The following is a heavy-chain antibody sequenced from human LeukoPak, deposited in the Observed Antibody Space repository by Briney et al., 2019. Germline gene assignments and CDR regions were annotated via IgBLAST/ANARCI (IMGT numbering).Heavy chain of an antibody. J-gene: IGHJ6*02. D-gene: IGHD3-22*01. Sequence: SVKVSCKASGGTFSSYAISWVRQAPGQGLEWMGGIIPIFGTANYAQKFQGRVTITADESTSTAYMELSSLRSEDTAVYYCASPYFHYYDSSGPNHYYYYGMDVWGQGTTVTVSS. CDR2: IIPIFGTA. V-gene: IGHV1-69*13. CDR3: ASPYFHYYDSSGPNHYYYYGMDV. CDR1: GGTFSSYA.